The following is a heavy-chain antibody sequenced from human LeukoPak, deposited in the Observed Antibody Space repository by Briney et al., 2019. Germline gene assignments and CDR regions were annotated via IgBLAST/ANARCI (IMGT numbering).Heavy chain of an antibody. CDR3: ARSEAAQWLVYYYYYYMDV. V-gene: IGHV3-30*02. CDR2: IRYDGSNK. CDR1: GFTFSSYG. J-gene: IGHJ6*03. Sequence: GGSLRLSCAASGFTFSSYGMHWVRQAPGKGLEWVAFIRYDGSNKYYADSVKGRFTISRDNSKNTLYLQMNSLRAEDTAVYYCARSEAAQWLVYYYYYYMDVWGKGTTVTVSS. D-gene: IGHD6-19*01.